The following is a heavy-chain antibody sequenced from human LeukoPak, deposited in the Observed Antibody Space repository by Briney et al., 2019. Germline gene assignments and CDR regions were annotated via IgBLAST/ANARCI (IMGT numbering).Heavy chain of an antibody. J-gene: IGHJ6*03. CDR1: GFTFSNYW. D-gene: IGHD1-26*01. CDR3: ARVSSGSYFGYYYYYMDV. V-gene: IGHV3-74*01. CDR2: INSDGSST. Sequence: GGSLRLSCAASGFTFSNYWMHWVPQAPGKGLVWVSRINSDGSSTSYADSVKGRFTISGDNAKNTLYLQMNSLRAEDTAVYYCARVSSGSYFGYYYYYMDVWGKGTTVTVSS.